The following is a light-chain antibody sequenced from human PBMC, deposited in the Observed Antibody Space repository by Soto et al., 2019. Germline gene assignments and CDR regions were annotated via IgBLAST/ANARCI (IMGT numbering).Light chain of an antibody. V-gene: IGKV1-39*01. Sequence: DIQMTQSPSSLSASVGDRVTITCRASQCVSRYVNWYQQKPGKAPKFLIYAATSLQIGVPSRFSGSGSGTEFARPISSLQAEDFATYYCQQRSITAQTFGQATRWQIK. J-gene: IGKJ1*01. CDR1: QCVSRY. CDR3: QQRSITAQT. CDR2: AAT.